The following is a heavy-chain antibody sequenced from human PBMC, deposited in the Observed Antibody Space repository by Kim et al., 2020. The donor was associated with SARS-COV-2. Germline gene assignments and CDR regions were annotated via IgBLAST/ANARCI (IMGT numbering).Heavy chain of an antibody. D-gene: IGHD6-19*01. CDR3: ARRGSSGWYYGGYNWFDP. CDR1: GYSFTSYW. J-gene: IGHJ5*02. CDR2: IYPGDSDT. V-gene: IGHV5-51*01. Sequence: GESLKISCKGSGYSFTSYWIGWVRQMPGKGLEWMGIIYPGDSDTRYSPSFQGQVTISADKSISTAYLQWSSLKASDTAMYYCARRGSSGWYYGGYNWFDPWGQGTLVTVSS.